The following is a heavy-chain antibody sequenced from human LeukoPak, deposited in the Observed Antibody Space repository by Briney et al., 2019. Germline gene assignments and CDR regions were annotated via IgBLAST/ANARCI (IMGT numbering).Heavy chain of an antibody. D-gene: IGHD6-19*01. J-gene: IGHJ4*02. V-gene: IGHV4-39*07. CDR3: ASRAVAGTLVY. Sequence: SETLSLTCTVSGGSISSSSYYWGWIRQPPGKGLEWIGSIYYSGSTNYNPSLKSRVTISVDTSKNQFSLKLSSVTAADTAVYYCASRAVAGTLVYWGQGTLVTVSS. CDR2: IYYSGST. CDR1: GGSISSSSYY.